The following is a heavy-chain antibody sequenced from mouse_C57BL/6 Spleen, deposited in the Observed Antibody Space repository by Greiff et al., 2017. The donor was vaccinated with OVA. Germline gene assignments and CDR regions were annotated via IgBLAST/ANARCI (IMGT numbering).Heavy chain of an antibody. J-gene: IGHJ4*01. D-gene: IGHD2-1*01. Sequence: QVHVKQSGAELVKPGASVKLSCKASGYTFTSYWMHWVKQRPGQGLEWIGMIHPNSGSTNYNEKFKSKATLTVDKSSSTAYMQLSSLTSEDSAVYYCARYGNYDAMDYWGQGTSVTVSS. V-gene: IGHV1-64*01. CDR2: IHPNSGST. CDR3: ARYGNYDAMDY. CDR1: GYTFTSYW.